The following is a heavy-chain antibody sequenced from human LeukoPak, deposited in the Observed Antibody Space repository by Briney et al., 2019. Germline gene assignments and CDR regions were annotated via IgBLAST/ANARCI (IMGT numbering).Heavy chain of an antibody. CDR1: GFTFSSYS. V-gene: IGHV3-21*01. Sequence: PGGSVRLSCAASGFTFSSYSINWVRQTPGKGLEWVSSISSSSSYIYYADSVKGRFTISRDNAKNSLYLQMNSLRAEDTAVYYCARGPVTGDFDYWGQGTLVTVSS. CDR2: ISSSSSYI. CDR3: ARGPVTGDFDY. J-gene: IGHJ4*02. D-gene: IGHD7-27*01.